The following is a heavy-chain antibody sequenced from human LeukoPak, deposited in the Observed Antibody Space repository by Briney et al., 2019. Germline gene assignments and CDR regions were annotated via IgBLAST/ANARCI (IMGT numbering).Heavy chain of an antibody. CDR3: ARVKGGIAAAGNYFDY. D-gene: IGHD6-13*01. V-gene: IGHV3-30-3*01. Sequence: GRSLRLSCAASGFAFSSYAMHWVRQSPDKGLEWVALVSYDGGSKYYADSVKGRITISRGNSKNTLHLQMNSLRSEDTAVYYCARVKGGIAAAGNYFDYWGQGTLVTVSS. CDR2: VSYDGGSK. J-gene: IGHJ4*02. CDR1: GFAFSSYA.